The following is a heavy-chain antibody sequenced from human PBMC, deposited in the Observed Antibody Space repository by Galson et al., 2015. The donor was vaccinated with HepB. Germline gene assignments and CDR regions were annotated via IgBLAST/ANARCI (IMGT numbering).Heavy chain of an antibody. Sequence: SLRLSCAASGFTVSSNYMSWVRQAPGKGLEWVSVIYSGGSTYYADSVKGRFTISRDNSKNTLYLQMNSLRAEDTAVYYCARYGSGSYYNGDAFDIWGQGTMVTVSS. CDR2: IYSGGST. CDR1: GFTVSSNY. V-gene: IGHV3-66*01. CDR3: ARYGSGSYYNGDAFDI. J-gene: IGHJ3*02. D-gene: IGHD3-10*01.